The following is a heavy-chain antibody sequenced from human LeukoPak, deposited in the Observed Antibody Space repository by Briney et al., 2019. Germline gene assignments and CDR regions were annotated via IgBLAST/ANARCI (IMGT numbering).Heavy chain of an antibody. V-gene: IGHV4-4*07. CDR2: IYTSGST. Sequence: SETLSLTCTVSGGSISSYYWSWIRQPAGKGLEWIGRIYTSGSTNYNPSLKSRVTMSVVTSKNQCSLKLSSVTAADTAVYYCARGGYSYGLDYWGQGTLVTVSS. J-gene: IGHJ4*02. CDR1: GGSISSYY. CDR3: ARGGYSYGLDY. D-gene: IGHD5-18*01.